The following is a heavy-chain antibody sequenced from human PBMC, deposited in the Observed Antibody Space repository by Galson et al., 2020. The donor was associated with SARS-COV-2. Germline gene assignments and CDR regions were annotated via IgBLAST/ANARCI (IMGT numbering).Heavy chain of an antibody. J-gene: IGHJ4*02. CDR1: GDSITSMSYY. Sequence: SETLSLTCTVSGDSITSMSYYWGWIRQAPGKGLEWIGSIYYTGNTYYKPSLKSRITMSVDTAKNQFSLTLSSVTAADTAIYYCARDHDCSSSYCGFDSWGQGTLVTVSS. CDR2: IYYTGNT. D-gene: IGHD3-22*01. V-gene: IGHV4-39*07. CDR3: ARDHDCSSSYCGFDS.